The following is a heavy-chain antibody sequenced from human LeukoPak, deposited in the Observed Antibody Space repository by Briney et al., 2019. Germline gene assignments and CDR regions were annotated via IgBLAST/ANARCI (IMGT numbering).Heavy chain of an antibody. CDR1: GITLSNYG. CDR3: AKRGIVIRAVIIVGFHKEAHYFDY. V-gene: IGHV3-23*01. CDR2: ISDSGGST. J-gene: IGHJ4*02. D-gene: IGHD3-10*01. Sequence: GGSLRLSCAVSGITLSNYGMSWVRQAPGKGLEWVAGISDSGGSTNYADSVKGRFTISRDNPKNTLYLQMNSLRAEDTAVYFCAKRGIVIRAVIIVGFHKEAHYFDYWGQGALVTVSS.